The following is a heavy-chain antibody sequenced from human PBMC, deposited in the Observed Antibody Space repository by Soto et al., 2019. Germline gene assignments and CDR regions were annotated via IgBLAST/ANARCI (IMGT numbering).Heavy chain of an antibody. J-gene: IGHJ4*02. CDR3: ARGNTPVDY. V-gene: IGHV4-30-4*01. CDR1: GGSISSADYY. Sequence: QVQLQESGPGLVKPSQTLSLTCTVSGGSISSADYYWSWISQPPGKGLEWIGYIYYSGSTYYNPSLKSRVTISVDPSKNQFTRKLSSVTAADTAVYSCARGNTPVDYWGQGTLVTVSS. CDR2: IYYSGST. D-gene: IGHD2-2*02.